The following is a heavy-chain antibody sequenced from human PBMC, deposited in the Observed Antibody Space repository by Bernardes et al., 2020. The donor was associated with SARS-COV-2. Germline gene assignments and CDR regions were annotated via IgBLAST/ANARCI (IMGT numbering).Heavy chain of an antibody. CDR1: GFTFSSYG. CDR3: AKKYSGSYYGGFDY. D-gene: IGHD1-26*01. CDR2: ISYDGSNK. V-gene: IGHV3-30*18. J-gene: IGHJ4*02. Sequence: GGSLRLSCAASGFTFSSYGMHWVRQAPGKGLEWVAVISYDGSNKYYADSVKGRFTISRDNSKNTLYLQMNSLRAEDTAVYYCAKKYSGSYYGGFDYWGQGTLVTVSS.